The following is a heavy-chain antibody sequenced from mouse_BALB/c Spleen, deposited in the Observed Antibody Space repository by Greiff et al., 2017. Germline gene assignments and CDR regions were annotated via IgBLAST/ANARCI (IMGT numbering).Heavy chain of an antibody. J-gene: IGHJ3*01. V-gene: IGHV1-9*01. CDR3: ARGVLRLPAWFAY. CDR2: ILPGSGST. CDR1: GYTFSSYW. Sequence: VQLQQSGAELMKPGASVKISCKATGYTFSSYWIEWVKQRPGHGLEWIGEILPGSGSTNYNEKFKGKATFTADTSSNTAYMQLSSLTSEDSAVYYCARGVLRLPAWFAYWGQGTLVTVSA. D-gene: IGHD1-2*01.